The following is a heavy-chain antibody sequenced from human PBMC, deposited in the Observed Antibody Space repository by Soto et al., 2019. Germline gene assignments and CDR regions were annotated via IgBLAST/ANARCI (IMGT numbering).Heavy chain of an antibody. CDR3: ARDLTGYYPALADY. CDR1: GYTFTSYG. V-gene: IGHV1-18*04. J-gene: IGHJ4*02. CDR2: ISAYNGNT. D-gene: IGHD3-9*01. Sequence: ASVKVSCKASGYTFTSYGISWVRQAPGQGLEWMGWISAYNGNTNYAQKLQGRVTMTTDTSTSTAYMELRSLRSDDTAVYYCARDLTGYYPALADYWGQGTLVTVSS.